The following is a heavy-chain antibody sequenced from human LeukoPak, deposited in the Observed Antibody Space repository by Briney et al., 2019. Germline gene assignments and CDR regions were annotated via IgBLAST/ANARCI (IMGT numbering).Heavy chain of an antibody. CDR2: ISSSDNTV. CDR1: GFTFSSYE. D-gene: IGHD2-8*01. J-gene: IGHJ4*02. Sequence: PGRSLRLSCAASGFTFSSYEMNWVRQAPGKGLEWVSYISSSDNTVYYADSVKGRFTISRDNSKNTLYLQMNSLRAEDTAVYSCAKGGNGYCANGICSPRVVAAIDYWGQGTLVTVSS. V-gene: IGHV3-48*03. CDR3: AKGGNGYCANGICSPRVVAAIDY.